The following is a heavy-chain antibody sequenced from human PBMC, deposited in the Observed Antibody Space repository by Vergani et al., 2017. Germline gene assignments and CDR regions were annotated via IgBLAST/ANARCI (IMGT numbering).Heavy chain of an antibody. CDR3: AKGGWNYWCDS. D-gene: IGHD1-1*01. J-gene: IGHJ5*01. CDR2: IWYDGSKE. CDR1: GFTLSSHA. Sequence: QVQLEESGGGVVQPGRSLRLSCAASGFTLSSHAMHWVRQAPGKGLEWVAFIWYDGSKEYYADSVKGRFTISRDNSKNTLYLQMNSLRAEDTAIYYCAKGGWNYWCDSWGQGTLVIVS. V-gene: IGHV3-33*06.